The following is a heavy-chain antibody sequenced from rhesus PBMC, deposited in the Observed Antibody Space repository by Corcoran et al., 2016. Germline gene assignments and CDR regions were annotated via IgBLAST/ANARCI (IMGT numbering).Heavy chain of an antibody. CDR1: GYSISSGSY. Sequence: QVQLQESGPGLVKPSETLSLTCVVSGYSISSGSYWSLIRQPPGKGLEWIGYITSGGSNSYNPYIKSRVTISRDTSKNQFSLKLSTVTAADTAVYYCARDIAGTSGAFDFWGQGRRVTVSS. CDR2: ITSGGSN. V-gene: IGHV4-122*02. J-gene: IGHJ3*01. CDR3: ARDIAGTSGAFDF. D-gene: IGHD1-14*01.